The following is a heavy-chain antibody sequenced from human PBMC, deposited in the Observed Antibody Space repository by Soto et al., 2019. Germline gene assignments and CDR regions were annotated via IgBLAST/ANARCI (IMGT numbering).Heavy chain of an antibody. Sequence: GGSLRLSCAASGFTFSSYGMHWVRQAPGKGLEWVAVISYDGSNKYYADSVKGRFTISRDNSKNTLYLQMNSLRAEDTAVYYCAKDGNVLLWFGELTADYYYMDVWGKGTTVTVSS. V-gene: IGHV3-30*18. J-gene: IGHJ6*03. CDR2: ISYDGSNK. CDR3: AKDGNVLLWFGELTADYYYMDV. CDR1: GFTFSSYG. D-gene: IGHD3-10*01.